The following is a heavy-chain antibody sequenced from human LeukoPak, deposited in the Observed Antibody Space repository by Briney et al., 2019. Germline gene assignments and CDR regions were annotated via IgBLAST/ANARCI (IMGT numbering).Heavy chain of an antibody. CDR3: ARMPPKGWFGEFNWFDP. Sequence: SETLSLTCTVSGGSISSGDYYWSWIRQPPGKGLEWIGYIYYSGSTYYNPSLKSRVTISVDTSKNQFSLKLSSVTAADTAVYYCARMPPKGWFGEFNWFDPWSQGNLVTVSS. CDR1: GGSISSGDYY. CDR2: IYYSGST. D-gene: IGHD3-10*01. J-gene: IGHJ5*02. V-gene: IGHV4-30-4*08.